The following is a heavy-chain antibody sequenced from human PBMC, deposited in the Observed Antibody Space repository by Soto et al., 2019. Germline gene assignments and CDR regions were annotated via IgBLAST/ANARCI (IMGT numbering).Heavy chain of an antibody. V-gene: IGHV3-7*01. Sequence: GGSLRLSCAASGFTFSSYWMTWVRQAPGKGLEFLATIKPDGSDTYYADSVKGRFTISRDNAKNTLYLQMNSLRAEDTAVYYCAKDGAIAAADYFFDYWGQGSLVTVSS. CDR3: AKDGAIAAADYFFDY. CDR1: GFTFSSYW. J-gene: IGHJ4*02. CDR2: IKPDGSDT. D-gene: IGHD6-13*01.